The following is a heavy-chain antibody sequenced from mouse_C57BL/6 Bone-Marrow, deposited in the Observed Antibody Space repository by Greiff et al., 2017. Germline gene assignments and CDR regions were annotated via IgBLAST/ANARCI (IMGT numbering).Heavy chain of an antibody. CDR2: INYDGSST. V-gene: IGHV5-16*01. CDR1: GFTFSDYY. CDR3: ARDRGYYPLAY. D-gene: IGHD1-1*01. Sequence: EVMLVESEGGLVQPGSSMKLSCTASGFTFSDYYMAWVRQVPEKGLDWVANINYDGSSTYYLDSLKSRFIISRDNAKNILYLQMSSLKSEDTATYYCARDRGYYPLAYWGQGTLVTVSA. J-gene: IGHJ3*01.